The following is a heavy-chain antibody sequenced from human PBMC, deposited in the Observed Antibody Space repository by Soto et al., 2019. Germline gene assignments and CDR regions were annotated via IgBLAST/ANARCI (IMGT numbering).Heavy chain of an antibody. J-gene: IGHJ3*02. CDR1: GYSFTNYW. Sequence: PGESLKISCKGSGYSFTNYWIGWVRQMPGKGLEWMGVIYPGDSDTRYSPSFQGQVTISADKSISTAYLQWSSLKASDTAIYYCASTDIVSTIDDGRDAFDIWGQGTMVTVSS. CDR3: ASTDIVSTIDDGRDAFDI. V-gene: IGHV5-51*01. CDR2: IYPGDSDT. D-gene: IGHD5-12*01.